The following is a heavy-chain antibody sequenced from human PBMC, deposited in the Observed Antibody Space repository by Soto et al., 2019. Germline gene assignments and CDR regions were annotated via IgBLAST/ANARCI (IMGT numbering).Heavy chain of an antibody. CDR2: IYYSGST. CDR3: ARRSSYYGSGSYYGRYYYYMDV. D-gene: IGHD3-10*01. CDR1: GGSISSSSYY. Sequence: QLLESGPGLVKPSETLSLTCTVSGGSISSSSYYWGWIRQPPGKGLEWIGSIYYSGSTYYNPSLKSRVTISVDTSKNQFSLKLSSVTAADTAVYYCARRSSYYGSGSYYGRYYYYMDVWGKGTTVTVSS. J-gene: IGHJ6*03. V-gene: IGHV4-39*01.